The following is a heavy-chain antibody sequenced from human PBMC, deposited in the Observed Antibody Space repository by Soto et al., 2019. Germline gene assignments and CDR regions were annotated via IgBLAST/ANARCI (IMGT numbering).Heavy chain of an antibody. Sequence: PSETLSLTCTVSGGSISSGGYYWSWIRQHPGKGLEWIGYIYYSGSTYYNPSLKSRVTISVDTSKNQFSLKLSSVTAAGTAVYCCAREGCSGGSCYFGGSHYYYGMDVWGQGTTVTVSS. CDR3: AREGCSGGSCYFGGSHYYYGMDV. J-gene: IGHJ6*02. V-gene: IGHV4-31*03. CDR1: GGSISSGGYY. D-gene: IGHD2-15*01. CDR2: IYYSGST.